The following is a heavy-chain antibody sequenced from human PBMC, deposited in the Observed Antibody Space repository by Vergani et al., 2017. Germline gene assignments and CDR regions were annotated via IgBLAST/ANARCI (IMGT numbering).Heavy chain of an antibody. D-gene: IGHD2/OR15-2a*01. J-gene: IGHJ2*01. CDR1: GYTFIDYY. Sequence: QVQLVQSGAEVRTPGASVEVSCKALGYTFIDYYIHWVRQAPGQGLQWMGWIIPNSGGTNYAQKFQGRVTMTRDTSISTAYMELSRLRSDDTAIYYCARGIVSAALWGRGTLVIVSS. CDR3: ARGIVSAAL. CDR2: IIPNSGGT. V-gene: IGHV1-2*02.